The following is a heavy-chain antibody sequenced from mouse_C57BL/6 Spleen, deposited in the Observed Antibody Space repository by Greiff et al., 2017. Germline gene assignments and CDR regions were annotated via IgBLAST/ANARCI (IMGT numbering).Heavy chain of an antibody. CDR2: ISDGGSYT. J-gene: IGHJ2*01. CDR1: GFTFSSYA. D-gene: IGHD1-1*01. Sequence: EVQLVESGGGLVKPGGSLKLSCAASGFTFSSYAMSWVRQTPEKRLEWVATISDGGSYTYYPDNVKGRFTISRDNAKNNRYLQMSHLKSEDTAMYYCARDWDYYGSSYVDYWGQGTTLTVSS. V-gene: IGHV5-4*01. CDR3: ARDWDYYGSSYVDY.